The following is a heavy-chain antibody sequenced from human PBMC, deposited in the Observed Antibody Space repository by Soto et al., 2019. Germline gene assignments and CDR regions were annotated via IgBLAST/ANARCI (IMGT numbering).Heavy chain of an antibody. CDR3: ARGNYYAFDY. V-gene: IGHV4-34*01. J-gene: IGHJ4*02. CDR2: INHSGST. D-gene: IGHD3-10*01. Sequence: SETLSLTCAVYGGSFSGYYWSWIRQPPGKGLEWIGEINHSGSTNYNPSLKSRVTISVDTSKNQFSLKLSSVTAADTAVYYCARGNYYAFDYWGQGTLVTVSS. CDR1: GGSFSGYY.